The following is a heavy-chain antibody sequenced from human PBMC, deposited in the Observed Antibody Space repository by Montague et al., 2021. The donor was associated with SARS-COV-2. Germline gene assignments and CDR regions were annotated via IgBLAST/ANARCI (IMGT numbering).Heavy chain of an antibody. J-gene: IGHJ6*02. CDR1: GGFISSSY. V-gene: IGHV4-59*01. CDR3: ARDLLPPRTAIKTNFFGLDV. Sequence: SETLSLTCTVPGGFISSSYWSWIRQPPGKGLEWIGYIYHSGNTNYNPSLKSRVTISIDTSMNQFSLNLSSMTAADTAVYFCARDLLPPRTAIKTNFFGLDVWGQGTTVTVSS. D-gene: IGHD2-21*02. CDR2: IYHSGNT.